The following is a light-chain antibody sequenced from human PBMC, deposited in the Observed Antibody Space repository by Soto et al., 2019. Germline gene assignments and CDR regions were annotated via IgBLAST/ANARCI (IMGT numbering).Light chain of an antibody. CDR3: QQYGSSPWT. CDR2: GAS. CDR1: QSVSSSD. Sequence: EIVLTQSPGTLSLSPGERATLSCRASQSVSSSDLAWYQQKPGQAPRPLIYGASSRAIGIPDRFSGSGSGTDFTLTISRLEPEDCAVYYCQQYGSSPWTFGQGPKVEIK. V-gene: IGKV3-20*01. J-gene: IGKJ1*01.